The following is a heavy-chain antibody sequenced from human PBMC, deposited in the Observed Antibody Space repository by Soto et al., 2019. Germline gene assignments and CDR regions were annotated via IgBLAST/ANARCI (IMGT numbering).Heavy chain of an antibody. CDR1: GFTFSSYS. CDR3: VRDAGSLGY. CDR2: ITSGSSTI. D-gene: IGHD3-10*01. Sequence: GGSLRLSCVVSGFTFSSYSMDWVRQAPGKGLEWVSYITSGSSTIHYADSVKGRFTISRDNAKNSVFLQMNSLRVEDTAVFYCVRDAGSLGYWGQGTLVTVSS. J-gene: IGHJ4*02. V-gene: IGHV3-48*01.